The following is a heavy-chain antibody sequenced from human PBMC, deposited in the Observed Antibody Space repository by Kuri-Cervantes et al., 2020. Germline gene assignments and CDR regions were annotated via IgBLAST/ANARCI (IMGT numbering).Heavy chain of an antibody. V-gene: IGHV4-61*01. Sequence: SETLSPTCTVSGGSVSSGSYYWSWIRQPPGKGLEWFGYIYYSGSTNYNPSLKSRVPISVDTSKNQFSLKLSSVTAADTAVYYCACSGQLGFWGQGTLVTVSS. J-gene: IGHJ4*02. D-gene: IGHD6-13*01. CDR1: GGSVSSGSYY. CDR2: IYYSGST. CDR3: ACSGQLGF.